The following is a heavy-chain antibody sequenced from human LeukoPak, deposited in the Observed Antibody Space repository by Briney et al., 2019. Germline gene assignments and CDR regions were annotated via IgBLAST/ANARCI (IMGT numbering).Heavy chain of an antibody. D-gene: IGHD2-15*01. Sequence: PGGSLRLSCAASGFTFSDYYMSWIRQAPGKGLEWVSYISSSGSTIYYADSVKGRFTISRDNAKSSLYLQMNSLRAEDTAVYYCARDRAATRYGAFDIWGQGTMVTVSS. CDR1: GFTFSDYY. J-gene: IGHJ3*02. V-gene: IGHV3-11*04. CDR2: ISSSGSTI. CDR3: ARDRAATRYGAFDI.